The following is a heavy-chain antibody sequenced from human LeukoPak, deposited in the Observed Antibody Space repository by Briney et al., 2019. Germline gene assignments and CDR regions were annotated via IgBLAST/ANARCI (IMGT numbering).Heavy chain of an antibody. Sequence: SDTLSLTCAVYGRSFSGYYWSWILQPPGKGLEWIGEINHSGSTNYNPSLKSRVTISVDTSKNQFSLKLSSVTAADTAFYYCARYIVSYPHDAFDIWGQGTMVTVSS. CDR2: INHSGST. CDR1: GRSFSGYY. V-gene: IGHV4-34*01. D-gene: IGHD1-26*01. CDR3: ARYIVSYPHDAFDI. J-gene: IGHJ3*02.